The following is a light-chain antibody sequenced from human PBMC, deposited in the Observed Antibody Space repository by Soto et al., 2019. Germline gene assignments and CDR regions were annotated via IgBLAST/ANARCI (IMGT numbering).Light chain of an antibody. CDR3: FSYAGSSTYV. CDR2: EGS. CDR1: SSDVGSYNL. V-gene: IGLV2-23*01. J-gene: IGLJ1*01. Sequence: QSVLTRPASVSGSPGQSVTISCAGTSSDVGSYNLVSWYQNHPGKAPKLMIYEGSKRPSGVSNRFSGSKSGNTASLTISGLQAADEADYFCFSYAGSSTYVFGTGTNVTVL.